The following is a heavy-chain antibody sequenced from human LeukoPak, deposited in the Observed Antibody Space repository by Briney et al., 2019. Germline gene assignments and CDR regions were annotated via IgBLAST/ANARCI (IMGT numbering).Heavy chain of an antibody. D-gene: IGHD4-17*01. CDR3: ARAGGSTVSHSDY. CDR1: GFTFSSYS. Sequence: GGSLRLSCAASGFTFSSYSMNWIRQAPGKGLEWVSSISSGTSYIYYADSVKGRFTISKDNAKNSLYLQMNSLRAEDTAVYYCARAGGSTVSHSDYWGQGTLVTVSS. V-gene: IGHV3-21*01. CDR2: ISSGTSYI. J-gene: IGHJ4*02.